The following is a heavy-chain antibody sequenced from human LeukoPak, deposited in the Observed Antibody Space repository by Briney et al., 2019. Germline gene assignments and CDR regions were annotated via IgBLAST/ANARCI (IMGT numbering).Heavy chain of an antibody. CDR2: ISSSGSTI. J-gene: IGHJ4*02. CDR1: GFTFSDYY. Sequence: PGGSLRLSCAASGFTFSDYYMSWIRQAPGKGLEWVSYISSSGSTIYYADSVKGRFTISRDNSKNTLYLQMNSLRPEDTAVYYCAKGGGTGYSSSWYSNWGQGTLVTVSS. D-gene: IGHD6-13*01. CDR3: AKGGGTGYSSSWYSN. V-gene: IGHV3-11*04.